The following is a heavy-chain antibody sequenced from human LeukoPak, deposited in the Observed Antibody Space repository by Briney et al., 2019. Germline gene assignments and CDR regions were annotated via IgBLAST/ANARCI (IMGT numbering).Heavy chain of an antibody. CDR1: GFTFSSYW. D-gene: IGHD3-22*01. CDR2: INSDGSST. V-gene: IGHV3-74*01. CDR3: ARSPSPYYYDSSGFDY. Sequence: GGSLRLSCAASGFTFSSYWMHWVRQAPGKGLVWVSRINSDGSSTSYADSVKGRFTISRDNAKNTLYLQMNSLRAEDTAVYYCARSPSPYYYDSSGFDYWAREPWSPSPQ. J-gene: IGHJ4*02.